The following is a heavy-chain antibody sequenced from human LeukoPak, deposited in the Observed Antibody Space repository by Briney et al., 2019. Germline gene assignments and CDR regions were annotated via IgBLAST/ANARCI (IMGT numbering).Heavy chain of an antibody. CDR1: GGSFSGYY. CDR2: INHSGST. D-gene: IGHD3-3*01. CDR3: ARGQRLFGYYHYYMDV. V-gene: IGHV4-34*01. J-gene: IGHJ6*03. Sequence: SETLSLTCAVYGGSFSGYYWNWIRQPPGMGLEWIGEINHSGSTNYNPSLKSRVTISVDTSKNQFSLKLRSVSAADTAVYYCARGQRLFGYYHYYMDVWDKGTTVTVSS.